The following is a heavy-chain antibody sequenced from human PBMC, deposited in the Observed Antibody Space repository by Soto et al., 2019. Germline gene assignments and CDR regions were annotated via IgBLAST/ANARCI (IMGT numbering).Heavy chain of an antibody. Sequence: ASVKVSCKASGYTFTSYYMHWVRQAPGQGLGWMGIINPSGGSTSYAQKFQGRVTMTRDTSTSTVYMELSSLRSEDTAVYYCARLCTSCYPYYYYGMDVWGQGTTVTVSS. CDR3: ARLCTSCYPYYYYGMDV. CDR1: GYTFTSYY. V-gene: IGHV1-46*01. J-gene: IGHJ6*02. CDR2: INPSGGST. D-gene: IGHD2-2*01.